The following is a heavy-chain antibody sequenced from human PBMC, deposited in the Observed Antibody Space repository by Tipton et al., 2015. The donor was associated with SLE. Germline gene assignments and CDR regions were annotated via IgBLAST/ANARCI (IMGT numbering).Heavy chain of an antibody. CDR1: GGSFSGYY. Sequence: TLSLTCAVYGGSFSGYYWSWIRQPPGKGLEWIGEINHSGSTNYNPSLKSRVTISVDTSKNQFSLKLSSVTAADTAVYYCASRGQQLGWFDPWDQGTLVTVSS. J-gene: IGHJ5*02. CDR2: INHSGST. D-gene: IGHD6-13*01. V-gene: IGHV4-34*01. CDR3: ASRGQQLGWFDP.